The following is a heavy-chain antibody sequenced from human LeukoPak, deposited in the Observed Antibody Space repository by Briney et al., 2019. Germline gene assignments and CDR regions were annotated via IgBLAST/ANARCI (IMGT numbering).Heavy chain of an antibody. CDR1: GFTFNTYD. D-gene: IGHD3-10*01. Sequence: GGSLRLPCAASGFTFNTYDMTWVRQAPGKGLEWVSAISGNGIRTYYADTVKGRFTISRDNSKNTLYLQINSLRGEDTAVYYCAKYGSGSYPGYWGQGTLVTVSS. CDR3: AKYGSGSYPGY. V-gene: IGHV3-23*01. CDR2: ISGNGIRT. J-gene: IGHJ4*02.